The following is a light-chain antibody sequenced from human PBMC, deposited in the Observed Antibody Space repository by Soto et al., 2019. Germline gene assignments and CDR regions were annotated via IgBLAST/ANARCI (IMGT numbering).Light chain of an antibody. CDR2: GNN. J-gene: IGLJ3*02. Sequence: QSAVTQPPSVSGAPGQRVTISCTGSSSNIGAGYDVHWYQHLPGTAPKVLISGNNNRPSGVPDRFSGSNSGTSASLAITGLQAEDEADYYCQSYDSSLSGWVFGGGTQLTVL. CDR1: SSNIGAGYD. V-gene: IGLV1-40*01. CDR3: QSYDSSLSGWV.